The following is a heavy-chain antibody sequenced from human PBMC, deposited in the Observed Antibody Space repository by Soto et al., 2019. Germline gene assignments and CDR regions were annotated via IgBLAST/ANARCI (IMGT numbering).Heavy chain of an antibody. V-gene: IGHV1-3*01. J-gene: IGHJ4*02. CDR3: ARDRSSYYDSSGYYDY. Sequence: ASVKVSCKASGYTFTSYAMHCVRQAPGQRLEWMGWINAGNGNTKYSQKFQGRVTITRDTSASTAYMELSSLRSEDTAVYYCARDRSSYYDSSGYYDYWGQGTLVTVSS. D-gene: IGHD3-22*01. CDR2: INAGNGNT. CDR1: GYTFTSYA.